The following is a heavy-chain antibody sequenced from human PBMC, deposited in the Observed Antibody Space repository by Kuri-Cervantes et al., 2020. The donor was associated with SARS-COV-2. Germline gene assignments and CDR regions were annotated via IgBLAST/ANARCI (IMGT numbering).Heavy chain of an antibody. CDR3: AQVTTQEFDY. D-gene: IGHD4-17*01. V-gene: IGHV2-70*12. CDR2: IFGDDDK. J-gene: IGHJ4*02. Sequence: SGPTLVKPRQTLTLTCTFSGFSLNTSGVGVGWIRQPPEKALEWLALIFGDDDKYYSTSLKTRLTISKDTSKNQVVLTMTNMDPVDTATYYCAQVTTQEFDYWGQGTLVAVSS. CDR1: GFSLNTSGVG.